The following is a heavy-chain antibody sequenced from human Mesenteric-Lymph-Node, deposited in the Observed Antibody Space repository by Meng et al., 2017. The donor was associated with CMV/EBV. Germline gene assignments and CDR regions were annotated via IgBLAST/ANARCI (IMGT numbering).Heavy chain of an antibody. D-gene: IGHD3/OR15-3a*01. CDR2: IYGGGET. J-gene: IGHJ5*02. Sequence: GGSLRLSCAASGFSVSRNYMSWVRQAPGKGLEWVSIIYGGGETYLADSMEGRFTISRDNAKNTLFLQMNSLRTEDTAVYYCARDTLAIFGLGSFDPWGQGTLVTVSS. CDR1: GFSVSRNY. CDR3: ARDTLAIFGLGSFDP. V-gene: IGHV3-66*01.